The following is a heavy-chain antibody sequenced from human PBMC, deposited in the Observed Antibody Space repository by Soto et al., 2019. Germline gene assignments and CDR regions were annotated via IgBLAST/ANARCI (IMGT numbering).Heavy chain of an antibody. V-gene: IGHV5-51*01. D-gene: IGHD6-13*01. Sequence: PWDCMKISRKGSGYRVTSYWIEQERQMTGKGLECMGIIYPCDSDTRYSPSFQGQVTISADKSISTAYLQWSRLKVSDTVMYYCARLGYSSSYLTPGYWGQGTLVTVSS. CDR3: ARLGYSSSYLTPGY. J-gene: IGHJ4*02. CDR1: GYRVTSYW. CDR2: IYPCDSDT.